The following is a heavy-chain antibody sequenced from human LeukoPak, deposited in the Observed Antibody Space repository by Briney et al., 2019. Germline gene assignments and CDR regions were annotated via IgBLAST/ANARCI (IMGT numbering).Heavy chain of an antibody. CDR3: ASYYGSGSYDYFDY. V-gene: IGHV3-53*01. J-gene: IGHJ4*02. CDR2: IYSGGST. CDR1: GFTVSSNY. Sequence: GGSLRLSCAASGFTVSSNYMSWVRQAPGKGLEWVSVIYSGGSTYYADSVKGRFTISRDNSKNTLYLQMNSLRAEDTAVYYCASYYGSGSYDYFDYWGQGTLVTVSS. D-gene: IGHD3-10*01.